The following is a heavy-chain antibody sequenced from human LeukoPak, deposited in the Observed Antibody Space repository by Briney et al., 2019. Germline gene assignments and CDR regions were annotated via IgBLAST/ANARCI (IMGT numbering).Heavy chain of an antibody. CDR2: IYYSGST. J-gene: IGHJ4*02. V-gene: IGHV4-61*01. Sequence: SSETLSLTCTVSGASVSSGSDYWSWIRPRPGKGLEWVEYIYYSGSTNYNPSLKRRVTITVHTHKNQFSLKLSPVTRADTDVFYCANAQVAIRSVDYWGQGTLVTVSS. CDR1: GASVSSGSDY. CDR3: ANAQVAIRSVDY. D-gene: IGHD5-12*01.